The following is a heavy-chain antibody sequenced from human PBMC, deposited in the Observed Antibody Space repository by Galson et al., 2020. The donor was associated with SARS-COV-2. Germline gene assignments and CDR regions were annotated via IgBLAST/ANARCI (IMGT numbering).Heavy chain of an antibody. J-gene: IGHJ4*02. D-gene: IGHD4-17*01. CDR3: ARRYYGGNTPLVY. CDR1: GGSFYAYY. Sequence: SETLSLTCVVYGGSFYAYYWTWLRQPPGKGLEWNGELDHGGSTNYNPSLKSRVTISVDTSKNQFSLKLSSVTAADTAVYYCARRYYGGNTPLVYWGQGALVTVSS. CDR2: LDHGGST. V-gene: IGHV4-34*01.